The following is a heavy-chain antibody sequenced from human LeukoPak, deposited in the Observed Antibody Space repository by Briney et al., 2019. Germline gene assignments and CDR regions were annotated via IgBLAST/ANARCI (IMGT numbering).Heavy chain of an antibody. Sequence: GGSLRLSCAASGFTFSSYAMSWVRQAPGKGLEWVSAISGSGGSTYYADSVKGRFTISRDNSKNTLYLQTNSLRAEDTAVYYCAYFYDSSGYGAFDIWGQGTMVTVSS. CDR3: AYFYDSSGYGAFDI. D-gene: IGHD3-22*01. J-gene: IGHJ3*02. CDR2: ISGSGGST. V-gene: IGHV3-23*01. CDR1: GFTFSSYA.